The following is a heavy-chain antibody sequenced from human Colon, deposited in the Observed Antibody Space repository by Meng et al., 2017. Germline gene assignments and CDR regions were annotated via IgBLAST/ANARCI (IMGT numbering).Heavy chain of an antibody. CDR2: ISSSGSTI. J-gene: IGHJ3*02. V-gene: IGHV3-48*03. Sequence: GESLKISCAASGFTFSIYEMNWVRQAPGKGLEWVSYISSSGSTIYYADSVKGRFTISRDNAKNSLYLQMNSLRAEDTAVYYCARDSQDSGWLQLIPSGAFDIWGQGTMVTVSS. CDR1: GFTFSIYE. CDR3: ARDSQDSGWLQLIPSGAFDI. D-gene: IGHD5-24*01.